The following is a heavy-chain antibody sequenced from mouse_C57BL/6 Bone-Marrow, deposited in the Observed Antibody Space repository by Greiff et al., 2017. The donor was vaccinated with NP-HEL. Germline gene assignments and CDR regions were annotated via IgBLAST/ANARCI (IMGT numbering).Heavy chain of an antibody. Sequence: EVMLVESEGGLVQPGSSMKLSCTASGFTFSDYYMAWVRQVPEKGLEWVANINYDGSSTYYLDSLKSRFIISRDNAKNILYLQMSSLKSEDTATYYCARDTVYSLDYWGQGTTRTVSS. CDR3: ARDTVYSLDY. CDR2: INYDGSST. J-gene: IGHJ2*01. D-gene: IGHD2-1*01. CDR1: GFTFSDYY. V-gene: IGHV5-16*01.